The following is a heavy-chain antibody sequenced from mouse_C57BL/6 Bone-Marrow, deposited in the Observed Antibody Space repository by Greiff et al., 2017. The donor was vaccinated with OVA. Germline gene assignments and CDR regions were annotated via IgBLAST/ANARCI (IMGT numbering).Heavy chain of an antibody. V-gene: IGHV1-26*01. J-gene: IGHJ2*01. CDR3: ARSPSYYYGSPYYFDY. CDR2: INPNNGGT. D-gene: IGHD1-1*01. CDR1: GYTFTDYY. Sequence: VQLQQSGPELVKPGASVKISCKASGYTFTDYYMNWVKQSHGKSLEWIGDINPNNGGTSYNQKFKGKATLTVDKSSSTAYMELRSLTSEDSAVYYCARSPSYYYGSPYYFDYWGQGTTLTVSS.